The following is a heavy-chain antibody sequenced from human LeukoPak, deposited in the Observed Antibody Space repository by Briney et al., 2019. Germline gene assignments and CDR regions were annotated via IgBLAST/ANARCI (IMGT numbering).Heavy chain of an antibody. CDR2: INSDGSST. D-gene: IGHD3-22*01. Sequence: GGSLRLSCAASGFTFSSYWMHWVRQAPGKGLVWFSRINSDGSSTSYADSVKGRFTISRDNAKNTLYLQMNSLRAEDTAVYYCARDQGLYYYDSSAFDYWGQGTPVTVSS. V-gene: IGHV3-74*01. J-gene: IGHJ4*02. CDR3: ARDQGLYYYDSSAFDY. CDR1: GFTFSSYW.